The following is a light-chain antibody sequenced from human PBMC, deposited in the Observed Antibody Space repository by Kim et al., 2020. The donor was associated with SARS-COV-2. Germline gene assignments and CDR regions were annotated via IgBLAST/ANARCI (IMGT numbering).Light chain of an antibody. CDR1: KLVDKY. CDR2: QDN. J-gene: IGLJ1*01. V-gene: IGLV3-1*01. Sequence: PGKTASITCSGYKLVDKYVSWYQQKPGQSPVVVIYQDNQRPTGIPGRVSGSKSGHTATLTIRGTQAMNGVEYSGLAWDSRTCKYVWGAMTTVT. CDR3: LAWDSRTCKYV.